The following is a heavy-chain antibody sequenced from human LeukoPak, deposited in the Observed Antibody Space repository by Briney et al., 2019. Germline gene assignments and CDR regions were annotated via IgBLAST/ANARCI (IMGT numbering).Heavy chain of an antibody. CDR3: EKVNGVGRTTSYFDY. CDR2: ISGSGTST. CDR1: GFTFSSYA. Sequence: GGSLRLACAASGFTFSSYAMNWVRQAPGKGLEWVSVISGSGTSTYYADSVKGRFTISRDNSKNTLYLQMKSLRAEDTAIYYCEKVNGVGRTTSYFDYWGQGTLVPVSS. J-gene: IGHJ4*02. D-gene: IGHD1-26*01. V-gene: IGHV3-23*01.